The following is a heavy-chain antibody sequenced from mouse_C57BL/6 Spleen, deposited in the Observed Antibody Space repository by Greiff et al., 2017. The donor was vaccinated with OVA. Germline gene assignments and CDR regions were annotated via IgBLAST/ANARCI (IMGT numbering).Heavy chain of an antibody. Sequence: VKLQESGPELVKPGASVKISCKASGYAFSSSWMNWVKQRPGKGLEWIGRIYPGDGDTNYNGKFKGKATLTADKSSSTAYMQLSSLTSEDSAVYFCARGVTTVVEGAWFAYWGQGTLVTVSA. CDR2: IYPGDGDT. J-gene: IGHJ3*01. CDR3: ARGVTTVVEGAWFAY. CDR1: GYAFSSSW. V-gene: IGHV1-82*01. D-gene: IGHD1-1*01.